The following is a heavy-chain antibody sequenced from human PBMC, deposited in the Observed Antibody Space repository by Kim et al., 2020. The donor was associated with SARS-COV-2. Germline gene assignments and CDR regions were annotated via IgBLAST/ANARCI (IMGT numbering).Heavy chain of an antibody. CDR2: IDPSDSYT. D-gene: IGHD2-2*01. J-gene: IGHJ4*02. V-gene: IGHV5-10-1*01. Sequence: GESLKISCKGSGYSFTSYWISWVRQMPGKGLEWMGRIDPSDSYTNYSPSFQGHVTISADKSISTAYLQWSSLKGSDTAMYYCAAVYCTSTTCYYGAHFDHGGQGTLVTVSS. CDR3: AAVYCTSTTCYYGAHFDH. CDR1: GYSFTSYW.